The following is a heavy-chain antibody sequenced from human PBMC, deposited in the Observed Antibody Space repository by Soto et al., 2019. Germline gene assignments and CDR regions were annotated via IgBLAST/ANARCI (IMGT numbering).Heavy chain of an antibody. Sequence: AQLVESGGGLVQPGGSLRLSCAAAGFTFSNYRMDWVRQAPGKGLECVSDISSSSGNRHYADAVRGRFTISRDSAETSLYLQMNGLRAEDTAVYYCATSVSYYYYYMDVWGKGTTVTVSS. CDR3: ATSVSYYYYYMDV. CDR2: ISSSSGNR. D-gene: IGHD4-17*01. CDR1: GFTFSNYR. J-gene: IGHJ6*03. V-gene: IGHV3-48*01.